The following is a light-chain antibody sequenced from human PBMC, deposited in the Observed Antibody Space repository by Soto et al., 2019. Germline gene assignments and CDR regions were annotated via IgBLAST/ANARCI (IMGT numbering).Light chain of an antibody. CDR3: QEYGYPQLT. J-gene: IGKJ4*01. CDR1: QSISSNY. V-gene: IGKV3-20*01. Sequence: EIALTQSPGTLSLSPGETVTLSCRASQSISSNYVAWFQHKPGQAPRLLIYGASSRAPGIPERFSGSGSGTDFSLTINRLEPEDSAVFYCQEYGYPQLTFGGGTKVDIK. CDR2: GAS.